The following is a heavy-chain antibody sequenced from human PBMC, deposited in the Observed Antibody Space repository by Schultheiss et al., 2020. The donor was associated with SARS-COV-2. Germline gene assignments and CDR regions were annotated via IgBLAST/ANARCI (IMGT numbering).Heavy chain of an antibody. Sequence: SETLSLTCAVSGGSISSSNWWSWVRQPPGKGLEWIGEIYHSGSTNYNPSLKSRVTISVDTSKNQFSLKLTSVTAADTAVYYCARLPTLIVVVPAALDAFDIWGQGTMVTVSS. D-gene: IGHD2-2*01. J-gene: IGHJ3*02. CDR1: GGSISSSNW. CDR3: ARLPTLIVVVPAALDAFDI. V-gene: IGHV4-4*02. CDR2: IYHSGST.